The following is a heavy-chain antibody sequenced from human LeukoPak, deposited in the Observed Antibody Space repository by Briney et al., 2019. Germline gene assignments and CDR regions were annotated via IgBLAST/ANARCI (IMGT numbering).Heavy chain of an antibody. J-gene: IGHJ6*03. V-gene: IGHV3-30*02. D-gene: IGHD3-10*01. CDR1: KFTFNKYG. Sequence: GGSLRLSCATSKFTFNKYGMHWVRQAPGKGLEWVAFIRYDGSNKYYADSVKGRFTISRDNSKNTLYLQMNSLRAEDTAVYYCAKVRRVDWFGESYYMDVWGKGTTVTISS. CDR3: AKVRRVDWFGESYYMDV. CDR2: IRYDGSNK.